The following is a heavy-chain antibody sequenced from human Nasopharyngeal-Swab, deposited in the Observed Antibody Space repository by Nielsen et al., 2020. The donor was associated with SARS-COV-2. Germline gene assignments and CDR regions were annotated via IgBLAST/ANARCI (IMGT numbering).Heavy chain of an antibody. CDR2: IKSKTDGGTT. V-gene: IGHV3-15*01. CDR3: TTVVEIVGATFDY. D-gene: IGHD1-26*01. Sequence: GESLKISCAASGFTFSNAWMSWVRQAPGKGLEWVGRIKSKTDGGTTDYAAPVKGRFTISRDDSKNTLYLQMNSLKTEDTAVYYCTTVVEIVGATFDYWGQGTLVTVSS. CDR1: GFTFSNAW. J-gene: IGHJ4*02.